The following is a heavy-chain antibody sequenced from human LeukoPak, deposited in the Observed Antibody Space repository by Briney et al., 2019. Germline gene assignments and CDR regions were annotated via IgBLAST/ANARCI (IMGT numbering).Heavy chain of an antibody. J-gene: IGHJ4*02. D-gene: IGHD3-10*01. CDR1: GFTFSRYG. CDR3: AKVGRRMVRGVIPDYFDY. V-gene: IGHV3-30*18. Sequence: GGSLRLSCTASGFTFSRYGMHWVRQAPGKGLEWVAVISYDGSNKYYADSVKGRFTISRDNSKNTLYLQMNSLRAEDTAVYYCAKVGRRMVRGVIPDYFDYWGQGTLVTVSS. CDR2: ISYDGSNK.